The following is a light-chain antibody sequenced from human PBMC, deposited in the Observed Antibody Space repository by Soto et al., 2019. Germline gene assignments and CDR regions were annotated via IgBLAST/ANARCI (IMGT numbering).Light chain of an antibody. J-gene: IGKJ1*01. CDR2: AAS. Sequence: DIQMTQSPSSLSASVGDRVTLTCRASQSISIYVNWYQQKPGKAPKVLIYAASSLQSGVPSRFSGSGSGTDFTLTISSLQPEDFATYYCQQSYSTPWTFGQGTKVEIK. V-gene: IGKV1-39*01. CDR3: QQSYSTPWT. CDR1: QSISIY.